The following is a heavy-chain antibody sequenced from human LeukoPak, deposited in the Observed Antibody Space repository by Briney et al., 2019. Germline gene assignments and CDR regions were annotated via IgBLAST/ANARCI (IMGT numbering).Heavy chain of an antibody. J-gene: IGHJ4*02. V-gene: IGHV5-51*01. CDR2: IYPGDSDT. CDR1: GYSFTSYW. Sequence: GESLKISCKGSGYSFTSYWIGWVRQMPGKGLEWMGIIYPGDSDTRYSPSFQGQVTISADKSISTAYLQWSSLKASDTAMYYCARHRGRGRVGASPWSDYWGQGTLVTVSS. CDR3: ARHRGRGRVGASPWSDY. D-gene: IGHD1-26*01.